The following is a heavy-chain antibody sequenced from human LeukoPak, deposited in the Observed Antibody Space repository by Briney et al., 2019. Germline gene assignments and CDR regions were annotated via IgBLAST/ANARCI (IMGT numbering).Heavy chain of an antibody. CDR2: INSYNGNT. D-gene: IGHD6-19*01. V-gene: IGHV1-18*01. Sequence: ASVKVSCKASGYTFTSYGISWVRQAPGQGLEWMGWINSYNGNTKYAQKFQGRVTMTTDTSTSTAYMELRSLRSDDTAVYYCARGSSGWLARDYWGQGTLVTVSS. CDR1: GYTFTSYG. J-gene: IGHJ4*02. CDR3: ARGSSGWLARDY.